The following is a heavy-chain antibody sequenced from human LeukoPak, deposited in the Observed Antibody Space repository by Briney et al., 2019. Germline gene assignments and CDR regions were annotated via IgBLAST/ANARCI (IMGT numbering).Heavy chain of an antibody. CDR2: SDQKGNT. V-gene: IGHV4-30-2*01. Sequence: SQTLSLTCAVSGGSISSDLYSWSWIRQPPGKGLEWIGYSDQKGNTYYNPSLKSRVTVSVDRSKNLFSLKLSSLTAADTAVYFCARDSSHGANSWGPIFDIWGQGAMVTVSS. CDR1: GGSISSDLYS. CDR3: ARDSSHGANSWGPIFDI. J-gene: IGHJ3*02. D-gene: IGHD4-23*01.